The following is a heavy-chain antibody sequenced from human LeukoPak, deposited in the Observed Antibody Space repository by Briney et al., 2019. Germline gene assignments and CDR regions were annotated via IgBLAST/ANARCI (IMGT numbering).Heavy chain of an antibody. CDR1: GGSFSGYY. D-gene: IGHD3-22*01. CDR2: INHSGST. CDR3: ARGPPTDYYDSSGFYYVFDY. V-gene: IGHV4-34*01. Sequence: SETLSLTCAVYGGSFSGYYWSWIRQPPGKGLEWIGEINHSGSTNYNPSLKSRVTISVDTPKNQFSLKLSSVTAADTAVYFCARGPPTDYYDSSGFYYVFDYWGQGTLVTASS. J-gene: IGHJ4*02.